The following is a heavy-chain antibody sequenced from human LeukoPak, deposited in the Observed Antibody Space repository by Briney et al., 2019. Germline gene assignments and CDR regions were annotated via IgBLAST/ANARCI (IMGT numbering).Heavy chain of an antibody. CDR2: IFYSGST. V-gene: IGHV4-59*08. CDR3: ARLSVVPAAMQFYYYYHMDV. CDR1: GGSISSYY. J-gene: IGHJ6*03. Sequence: SETLSLTCTVSGGSISSYYWSWIRQPPGKGLEWIGYIFYSGSTNYNPSLKSRVTISVDTSKNQFSLKLSPVTAADTAVYYCARLSVVPAAMQFYYYYHMDVWGKGTTVTVSS. D-gene: IGHD2-2*01.